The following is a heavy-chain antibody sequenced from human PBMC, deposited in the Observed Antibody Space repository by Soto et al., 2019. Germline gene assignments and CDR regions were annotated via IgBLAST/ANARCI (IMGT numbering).Heavy chain of an antibody. CDR1: GFTFSNYW. CDR3: VRSGDYRSGSYWYFFDY. D-gene: IGHD3-10*01. CDR2: IYWKGGNR. Sequence: TGGSLRLSCAASGFTFSNYWMHWVRHVPGKGLEWVSGIYWKGGNRHYADSVKGRFTITRDNAKNSLYLQLDSLRAEDTALYYCVRSGDYRSGSYWYFFDYWGQGTQVTVSS. J-gene: IGHJ4*02. V-gene: IGHV3-20*04.